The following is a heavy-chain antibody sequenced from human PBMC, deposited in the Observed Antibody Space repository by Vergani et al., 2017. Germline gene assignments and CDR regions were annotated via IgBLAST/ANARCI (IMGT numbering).Heavy chain of an antibody. CDR2: ISWNSGSI. CDR3: ARDRTRGYYATPDAFDI. Sequence: EVQLVESGGGLVKPGGSLRLSCAASGFTFDDYAMHWVRQAPGKGLEWVSGISWNSGSIGYADSVKGRFTISRDNAKNSLYLQMNSLRAEDTALYYCARDRTRGYYATPDAFDIWGQGTMVTVSS. V-gene: IGHV3-9*01. CDR1: GFTFDDYA. J-gene: IGHJ3*02. D-gene: IGHD3-22*01.